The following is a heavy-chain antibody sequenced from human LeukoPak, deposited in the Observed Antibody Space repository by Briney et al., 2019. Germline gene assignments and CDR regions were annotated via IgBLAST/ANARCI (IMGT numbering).Heavy chain of an antibody. CDR3: AYHSSSWYGGAFDI. CDR1: GYTFTSYG. Sequence: GASVKVSCKASGYTFTSYGISWVRQAPGQGLEWMGWISAYNGNTNYAQKLQGRVTMTTDTSTSTAYMELRSLRSDDTAVCYCAYHSSSWYGGAFDIWGQGTMVTVSS. J-gene: IGHJ3*02. V-gene: IGHV1-18*01. CDR2: ISAYNGNT. D-gene: IGHD6-13*01.